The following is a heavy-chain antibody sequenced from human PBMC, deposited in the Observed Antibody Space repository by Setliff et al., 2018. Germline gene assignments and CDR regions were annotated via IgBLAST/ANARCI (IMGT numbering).Heavy chain of an antibody. J-gene: IGHJ6*03. CDR3: ARHVGSRSRGYNYYYYYMDV. V-gene: IGHV4-59*08. Sequence: SETLSLTCTVSGGSISGDSWSWIRQPPGKGLEWIGYIYYSGNTNYNPSLKSRVTIFVDTSKNQFSLKLSSVTAADTAVYYCARHVGSRSRGYNYYYYYMDVWGKGTTVTVSS. D-gene: IGHD3-10*01. CDR1: GGSISGDS. CDR2: IYYSGNT.